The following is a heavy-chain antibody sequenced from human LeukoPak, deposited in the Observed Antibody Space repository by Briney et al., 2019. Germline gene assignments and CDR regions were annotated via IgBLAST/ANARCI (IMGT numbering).Heavy chain of an antibody. CDR3: ARVLDLSKRGLDAFDI. CDR1: GGSFSGYY. Sequence: SETLSLTCAVYGGSFSGYYWSWIRQPPGKGLEWIGEINHSGSTNYNPSLKSRVTISVDTSKNQFSLKLSSATAADTAVYYCARVLDLSKRGLDAFDIWGQGTMVTVSS. D-gene: IGHD3-16*01. J-gene: IGHJ3*02. V-gene: IGHV4-34*01. CDR2: INHSGST.